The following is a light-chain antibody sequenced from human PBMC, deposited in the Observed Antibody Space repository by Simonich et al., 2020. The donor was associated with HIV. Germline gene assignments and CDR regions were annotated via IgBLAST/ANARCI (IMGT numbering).Light chain of an antibody. CDR2: KVS. CDR3: MQSVQLPIT. V-gene: IGKV2-30*02. J-gene: IGKJ5*01. CDR1: QRLVHSDGNTY. Sequence: DVVMTQSPLSLPVTLGQPASISCRSSQRLVHSDGNTYLNWFQQRPGQSPRRLFYKVSNRDSGVPDRFSGSGSGTDFTLKISRVEAEDIGLYYCMQSVQLPITFGQGTRLEIK.